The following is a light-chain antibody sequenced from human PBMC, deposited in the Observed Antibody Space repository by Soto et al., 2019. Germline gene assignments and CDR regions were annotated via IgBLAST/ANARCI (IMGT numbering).Light chain of an antibody. CDR3: SSYAGTFYV. V-gene: IGLV2-14*01. CDR2: EVN. J-gene: IGLJ1*01. CDR1: SSDIGGYNY. Sequence: QSALTQPASVSGSPGQSITISCTGASSDIGGYNYVSWYQQHPGKAPKLMIYEVNSRPSGVSDRFSGSKSGNTASLTISGLQAEDEAEYFCSSYAGTFYVFGTGTKLTVL.